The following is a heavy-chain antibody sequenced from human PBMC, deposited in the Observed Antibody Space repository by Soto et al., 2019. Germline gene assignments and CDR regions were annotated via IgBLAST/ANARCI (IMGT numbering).Heavy chain of an antibody. Sequence: EVQLLESGGGLVQPGGSLRLSCAASGFTFSAYAMSWVRQAPGKGLEWVSAISGSGGSTYYADSVKGRFTISRDASKNTLYLQMNSLRAEDTAVYYCAKQTYNSAYYYHFDYWGPGTLVTVSS. CDR3: AKQTYNSAYYYHFDY. CDR2: ISGSGGST. V-gene: IGHV3-23*01. J-gene: IGHJ4*02. CDR1: GFTFSAYA. D-gene: IGHD3-22*01.